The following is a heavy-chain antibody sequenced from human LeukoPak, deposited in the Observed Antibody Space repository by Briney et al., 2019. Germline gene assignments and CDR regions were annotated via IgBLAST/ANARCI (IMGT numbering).Heavy chain of an antibody. J-gene: IGHJ4*02. CDR3: ANRAQRGFSSGYYSDY. CDR1: GFTFSSYA. Sequence: GGSVRLSCAASGFTFSSYAMSWVRQAPGKGLEWVSAISGSGGSTYYADSVKGRFTISRDNAKNTLYLQMNSLRAEDTAVYYCANRAQRGFSSGYYSDYWGQGTLVTVSS. D-gene: IGHD3-22*01. V-gene: IGHV3-23*01. CDR2: ISGSGGST.